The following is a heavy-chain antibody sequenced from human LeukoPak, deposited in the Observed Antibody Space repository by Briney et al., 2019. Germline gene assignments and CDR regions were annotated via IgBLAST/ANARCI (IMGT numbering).Heavy chain of an antibody. D-gene: IGHD5-12*01. CDR2: ISYDGSNK. CDR3: AKHHGGYESVDY. Sequence: GGSLRLSCAASGFTFSSYGMHWVRQAPGKGLEWVAVISYDGSNKYYADSVKGRFTISRDNSKNTLYLQMNSLRAEDTAVYYCAKHHGGYESVDYWGQGTLVTVSS. CDR1: GFTFSSYG. J-gene: IGHJ4*02. V-gene: IGHV3-30*18.